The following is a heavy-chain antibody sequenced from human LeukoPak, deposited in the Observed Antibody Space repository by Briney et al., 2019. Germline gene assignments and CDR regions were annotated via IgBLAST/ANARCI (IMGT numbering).Heavy chain of an antibody. CDR1: GGSISSYY. J-gene: IGHJ4*02. CDR3: ASRAGVAGTFDY. CDR2: IYYSGST. Sequence: SETLSLTCTVSGGSISSYYWSWIRQPPGKGLEWIGYIYYSGSTNYNPSLKSRVTISVDTSKNQFSLKLSSVTAADTAVYYCASRAGVAGTFDYWGQGTLVTVSS. V-gene: IGHV4-59*01. D-gene: IGHD6-19*01.